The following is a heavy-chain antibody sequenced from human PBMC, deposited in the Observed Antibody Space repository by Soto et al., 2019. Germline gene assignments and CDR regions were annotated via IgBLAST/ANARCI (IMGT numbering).Heavy chain of an antibody. CDR3: ANDLVRGVPF. D-gene: IGHD3-10*01. Sequence: GGSLRLSCAASGFTYSKYSMSWVRQAPGKGLEWVSSISSSSSYIYYVDSVKGRFTISRDNAKNSLYLQMNSLRAEDTAVYYCANDLVRGVPFWGQGTPVTVSS. CDR2: ISSSSSYI. J-gene: IGHJ4*02. CDR1: GFTYSKYS. V-gene: IGHV3-21*01.